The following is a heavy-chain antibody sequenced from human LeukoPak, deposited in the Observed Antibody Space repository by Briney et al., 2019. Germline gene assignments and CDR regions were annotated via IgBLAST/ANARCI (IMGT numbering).Heavy chain of an antibody. J-gene: IGHJ5*02. CDR1: GYTFTSYG. CDR3: ARVHGTFYSRGRGWFDP. CDR2: ISAYNGNT. V-gene: IGHV1-18*01. Sequence: AASVKVSCKASGYTFTSYGISWVRQAPGQGLEWMGWISAYNGNTNYAQKLQGRVTMTTDTSTSTAYMELRSLRSDDTAVYYCARVHGTFYSRGRGWFDPWGQGTLVTVSS. D-gene: IGHD6-19*01.